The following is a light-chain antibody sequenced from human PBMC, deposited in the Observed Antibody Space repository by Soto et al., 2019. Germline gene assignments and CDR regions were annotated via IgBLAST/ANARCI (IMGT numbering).Light chain of an antibody. V-gene: IGKV3-20*01. CDR3: QQYGSSPLT. CDR1: QCVSSSY. CDR2: GAS. Sequence: DIGLTQSPGTLSLSPGERATISCRASQCVSSSYLAWYQQKPGQAPRLLICGASSRVTGIPDRFSGSGSGTDFTLTISRLEPEDFAVYDCQQYGSSPLTFGQGTRLEIK. J-gene: IGKJ5*01.